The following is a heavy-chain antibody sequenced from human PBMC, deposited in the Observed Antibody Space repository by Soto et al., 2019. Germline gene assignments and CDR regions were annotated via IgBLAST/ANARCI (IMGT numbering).Heavy chain of an antibody. Sequence: ASVKVSCKASGGTFSSYTIAWVRQAPGQGLEWMGGIIPLFGTTNYVEKFQGRLTITADASTSTAYMELSSLRSEDTAMYYCARDSIAAAGTDYWGQGTLVTVSS. D-gene: IGHD6-13*01. J-gene: IGHJ4*02. V-gene: IGHV1-69*13. CDR3: ARDSIAAAGTDY. CDR2: IIPLFGTT. CDR1: GGTFSSYT.